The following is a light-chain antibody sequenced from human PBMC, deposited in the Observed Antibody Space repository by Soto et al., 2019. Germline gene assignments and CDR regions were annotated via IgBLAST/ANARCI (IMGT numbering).Light chain of an antibody. V-gene: IGKV3-20*01. CDR3: QQYNNWPPWT. Sequence: EIVLTQSPGTLSLSPGERATLSCRASQSVSSSYLAWYQQKPGQAPRLLIYGASSRATGIPDRFSGSGSGTDFTLTISSLQSEDFAVYYCQQYNNWPPWTLGQGTKVDIK. CDR2: GAS. J-gene: IGKJ1*01. CDR1: QSVSSSY.